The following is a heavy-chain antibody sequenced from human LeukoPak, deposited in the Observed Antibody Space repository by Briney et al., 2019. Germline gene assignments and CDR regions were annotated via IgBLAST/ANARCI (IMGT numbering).Heavy chain of an antibody. CDR2: INQDASEK. V-gene: IGHV3-7*05. J-gene: IGHJ6*02. CDR3: TRVRVSSYYGMDI. D-gene: IGHD2/OR15-2a*01. CDR1: GFTFSSYW. Sequence: PGGSLRLSCAAPGFTFSSYWMSWVRQAPGKGLEWVANINQDASEKYHVVSVKGRFTISRDNAKNSLYLQMNSLRAEDTAVYYCTRVRVSSYYGMDIWGQGTTVTVSS.